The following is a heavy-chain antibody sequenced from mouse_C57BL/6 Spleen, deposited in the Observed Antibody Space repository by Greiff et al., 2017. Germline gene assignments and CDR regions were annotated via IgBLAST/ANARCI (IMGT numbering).Heavy chain of an antibody. D-gene: IGHD1-1*01. V-gene: IGHV7-3*01. CDR1: GFTFTDYY. J-gene: IGHJ2*01. CDR3: ARWDYGSNYVDY. CDR2: IRNKANGYTT. Sequence: EVMLVESGGGLVQPGGSLSLSCAASGFTFTDYYMSWVRQPPGKALEWLGFIRNKANGYTTEYSAAVKGRFTISRDNSQSILYLQMNALRAEDSATYYCARWDYGSNYVDYWGQGTTLTVSS.